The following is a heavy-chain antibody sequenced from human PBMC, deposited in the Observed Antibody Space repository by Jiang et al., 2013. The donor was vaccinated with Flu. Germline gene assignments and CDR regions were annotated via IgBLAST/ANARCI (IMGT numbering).Heavy chain of an antibody. CDR2: IKSKASSHTT. D-gene: IGHD1-26*01. Sequence: VQLVESGGGLVQPGESLRLSCAASGFTFSDHNMDWFRQAPGKGLEWVARIKSKASSHTTEYAASVKGRFTISRDDSKSSLYLQMNSLKTEDTAVYYCGRDSQKGGGFDYWGQGTLVSVSS. CDR3: GRDSQKGGGFDY. CDR1: GFTFSDHN. V-gene: IGHV3-72*01. J-gene: IGHJ4*02.